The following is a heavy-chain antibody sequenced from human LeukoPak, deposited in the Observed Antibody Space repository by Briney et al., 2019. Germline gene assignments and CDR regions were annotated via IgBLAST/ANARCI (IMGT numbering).Heavy chain of an antibody. D-gene: IGHD3-10*01. CDR3: ARGGHRQKEF. Sequence: GGSLRLSCAASGFTFSNQWMTWVRQSPGKGLGWVAIIKPDGSGKQHVDSVKGRFTISRNNAKNSLYLQMSSLRAEDTAVYYCARGGHRQKEFWGQGTLVTVSS. V-gene: IGHV3-7*01. J-gene: IGHJ4*02. CDR2: IKPDGSGK. CDR1: GFTFSNQW.